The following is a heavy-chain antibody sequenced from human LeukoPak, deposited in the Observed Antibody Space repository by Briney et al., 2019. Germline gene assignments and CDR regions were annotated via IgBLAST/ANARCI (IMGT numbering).Heavy chain of an antibody. Sequence: ASETLSLTCTVSGGSISGYYWSWIRQPPGKGLEWIGYIYYSGSTNYNPSLKSRVTISVDTSKNQFSLKLSSVTAADTAVYYCARALESVGASIRKFDYWGQGTLVTVSS. CDR1: GGSISGYY. CDR2: IYYSGST. D-gene: IGHD1-26*01. J-gene: IGHJ4*02. CDR3: ARALESVGASIRKFDY. V-gene: IGHV4-59*12.